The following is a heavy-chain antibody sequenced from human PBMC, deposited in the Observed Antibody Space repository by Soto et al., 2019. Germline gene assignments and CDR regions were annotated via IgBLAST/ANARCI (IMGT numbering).Heavy chain of an antibody. CDR1: GGSISSYY. CDR3: ARDSEAGGNSMFDP. Sequence: PSETLSLTCTVSGGSISSYYWSWIRQPPGKGLEWIGYIYYSGSTNYNPSLKSRVTISVDTSKNQFSLKLSSVTAADTAVYYCARDSEAGGNSMFDPWGQGTLVTVSS. CDR2: IYYSGST. J-gene: IGHJ5*02. D-gene: IGHD2-21*02. V-gene: IGHV4-59*01.